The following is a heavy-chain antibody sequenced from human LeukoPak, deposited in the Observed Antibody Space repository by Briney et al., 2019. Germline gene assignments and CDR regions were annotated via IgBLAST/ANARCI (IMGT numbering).Heavy chain of an antibody. CDR2: VYHSGST. J-gene: IGHJ3*02. CDR1: GDSVISGLYY. D-gene: IGHD2-15*01. CDR3: ARDCSGGSCYGAFDI. V-gene: IGHV4-61*01. Sequence: SETLSLTCSVSGDSVISGLYYWTWVRQPPGKGLEWIGYVYHSGSTTYNPSLKSRVTISIDTSQNKFSLKLRSVTAADTAMYYCARDCSGGSCYGAFDIWGQGTMVTVSS.